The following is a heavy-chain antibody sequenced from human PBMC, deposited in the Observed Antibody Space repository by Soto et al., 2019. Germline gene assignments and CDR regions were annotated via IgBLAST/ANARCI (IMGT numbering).Heavy chain of an antibody. J-gene: IGHJ4*02. CDR2: LSYDGSNK. CDR3: AKDGYSSSSEDY. V-gene: IGHV3-30*18. D-gene: IGHD6-6*01. CDR1: GFAFSSCR. Sequence: PGGSLRLSCVGSGFAFSSCRMHWVRQAPGKGLEWVAVLSYDGSNKYYADSVKGRVTISRDNSKNTLYLQMNSLRAEDTAVYYCAKDGYSSSSEDYWGQGTLVTVSS.